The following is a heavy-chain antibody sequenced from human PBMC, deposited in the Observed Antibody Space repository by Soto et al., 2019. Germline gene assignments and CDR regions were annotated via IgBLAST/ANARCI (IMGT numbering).Heavy chain of an antibody. J-gene: IGHJ6*02. CDR3: ARASGIAAAGDYYYGMDV. CDR2: IIPIFGTA. D-gene: IGHD6-13*01. Sequence: SVNVSCKASGGTFSSYAISWVRQAPGQGLEWMGGIIPIFGTANYAQKFQGRVTITADESTSTAYMELSSLRSEDTAVYYCARASGIAAAGDYYYGMDVWGQGTTVTVSS. CDR1: GGTFSSYA. V-gene: IGHV1-69*13.